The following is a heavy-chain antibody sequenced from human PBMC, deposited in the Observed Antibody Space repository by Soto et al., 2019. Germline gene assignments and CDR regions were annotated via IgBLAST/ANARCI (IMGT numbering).Heavy chain of an antibody. Sequence: QVQLVESGGGLVKTGGSLRLSCAASGFTFSDYYMSWIRQAPGKGLEWVSYISSSSSYTNYADSVKGRFTISRDNAKNSLYLQMNSLRAEDTAVYYCARIGRPRTYDGMDVWGQGTTVTVSS. J-gene: IGHJ6*02. V-gene: IGHV3-11*06. CDR2: ISSSSSYT. CDR3: ARIGRPRTYDGMDV. CDR1: GFTFSDYY.